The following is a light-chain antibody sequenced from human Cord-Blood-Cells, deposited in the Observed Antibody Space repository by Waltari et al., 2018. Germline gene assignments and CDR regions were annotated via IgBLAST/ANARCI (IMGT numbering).Light chain of an antibody. Sequence: EIQTTQSPPTLSPSVGDRVTITCRASQSISSWLDWYQQKPGKAPKLLIYKASSLESGVPSRFSGSGSGTEFTLTISSLQPDDFATYYCQQYNSYSYTFGQGTKLEIK. J-gene: IGKJ2*01. CDR1: QSISSW. V-gene: IGKV1-5*03. CDR2: KAS. CDR3: QQYNSYSYT.